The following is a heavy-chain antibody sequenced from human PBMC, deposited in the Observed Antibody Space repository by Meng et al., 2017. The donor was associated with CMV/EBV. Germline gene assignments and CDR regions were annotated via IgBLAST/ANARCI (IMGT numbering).Heavy chain of an antibody. D-gene: IGHD6-13*01. CDR1: GFTFSSYG. Sequence: GGSLRLSCAASGFTFSSYGMHWVRQAPGKGLEWVAVIWYDGSNKYYADSVKGRFTISRDNSKNTLYLQMNSLRAEDTAVYYCAKDLAKQQLLAFAIWGQGTMVTVSS. CDR3: AKDLAKQQLLAFAI. V-gene: IGHV3-33*06. J-gene: IGHJ3*02. CDR2: IWYDGSNK.